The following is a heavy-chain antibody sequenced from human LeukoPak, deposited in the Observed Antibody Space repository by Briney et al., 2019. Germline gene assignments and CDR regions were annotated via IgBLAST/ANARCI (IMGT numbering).Heavy chain of an antibody. J-gene: IGHJ4*02. CDR3: TRHNYSNHENY. D-gene: IGHD4-11*01. CDR2: IRSKANSYAT. Sequence: PGGSLRLSCAASGFTFSGSAMHWVRQASGKGLEWVGCIRSKANSYATSYAASVKGRFTIYRDDSKNTAYLQMNSMKTEDTAVYYCTRHNYSNHENYWGQGTLVTVSS. CDR1: GFTFSGSA. V-gene: IGHV3-73*01.